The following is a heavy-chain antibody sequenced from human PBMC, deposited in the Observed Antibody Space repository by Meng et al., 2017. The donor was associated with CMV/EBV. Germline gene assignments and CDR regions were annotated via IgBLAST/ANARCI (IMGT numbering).Heavy chain of an antibody. CDR2: IRYDGSNR. CDR1: GFTFSSYG. CDR3: ATDDPSYGVSPSYYYYGMDV. Sequence: GESLKISCAASGFTFSSYGMHLVRQAPGKGLDWVAFIRYDGSNRYYADSVKGRFTISRDNSKNTLYLQMNSLRPEDTAVYYCATDDPSYGVSPSYYYYGMDVWGQGTTVTVSS. J-gene: IGHJ6*02. D-gene: IGHD4-17*01. V-gene: IGHV3-30*02.